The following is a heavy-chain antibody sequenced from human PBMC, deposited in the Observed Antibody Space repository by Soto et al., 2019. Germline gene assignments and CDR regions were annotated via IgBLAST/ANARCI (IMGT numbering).Heavy chain of an antibody. J-gene: IGHJ4*02. CDR2: VDPSGYST. CDR1: GYTFTSYY. Sequence: QVQLVQSGAEVKKPGASVKVSCKTSGYTFTSYYMHWVRQAPGQGLEWMGIVDPSGYSTTSAQKFQGRVTMNRDTSTGTVYMELSSLGSEDTAMYYCARDAVSYSSGLDYWGQGTLVTVSS. CDR3: ARDAVSYSSGLDY. V-gene: IGHV1-46*03. D-gene: IGHD6-19*01.